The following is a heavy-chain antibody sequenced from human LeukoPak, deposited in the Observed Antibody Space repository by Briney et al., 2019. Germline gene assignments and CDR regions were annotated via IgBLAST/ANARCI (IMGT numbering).Heavy chain of an antibody. D-gene: IGHD4-23*01. CDR3: ARGYGGNSDWFDP. Sequence: GASVKVSCTASGYTFTGYYIHWVRQAPGQGLEWMERINPNSGGTNYAQKFQGRVTMTRDTSISTAYMELSRLRSDDTAVYYCARGYGGNSDWFDPWGQGTLVTVSS. CDR2: INPNSGGT. CDR1: GYTFTGYY. V-gene: IGHV1-2*06. J-gene: IGHJ5*02.